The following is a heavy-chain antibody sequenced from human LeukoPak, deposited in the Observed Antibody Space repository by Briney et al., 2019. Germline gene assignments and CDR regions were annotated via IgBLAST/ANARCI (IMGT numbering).Heavy chain of an antibody. CDR1: GGSFSGYY. Sequence: SETLSLTCAVYGGSFSGYYWSWIRQPPGKGLEWIGEINHSGSTNYNPSLKSRVTISVDTSKNQFSLKLSSVTAADTAVYYCARDHSSSGYYYYFNYWGQGTLVTVSS. CDR3: ARDHSSSGYYYYFNY. CDR2: INHSGST. J-gene: IGHJ4*02. D-gene: IGHD3-22*01. V-gene: IGHV4-34*01.